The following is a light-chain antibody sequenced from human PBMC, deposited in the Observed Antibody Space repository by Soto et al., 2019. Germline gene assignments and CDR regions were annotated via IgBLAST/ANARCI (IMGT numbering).Light chain of an antibody. CDR3: SSYTTRSTYV. CDR1: SSDVGGYNY. J-gene: IGLJ1*01. CDR2: EVS. V-gene: IGLV2-14*01. Sequence: QSALTQPASVSGSPGQSITISCTGTSSDVGGYNYVSWYQQHPGKAPKLMIYEVSNRPSGVSNRFSGSNSGNTASLTISGLQAEDEADYSCSSYTTRSTYVFGTGTKLTV.